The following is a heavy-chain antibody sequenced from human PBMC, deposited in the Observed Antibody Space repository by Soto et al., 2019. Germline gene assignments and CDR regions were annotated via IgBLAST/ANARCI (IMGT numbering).Heavy chain of an antibody. CDR3: ARMNVDSYQFYYAMDV. V-gene: IGHV2-26*01. D-gene: IGHD4-17*01. Sequence: SGPTLVNPTETLTLTCTVSGFSLTTGKMGVSWIRQPPGKALEWLAHIFSDNERSYSTSLQGRLTISKDTSGSQVALSMTNVEPVDTATYYCARMNVDSYQFYYAMDVWGQGTTVTVSS. J-gene: IGHJ6*02. CDR1: GFSLTTGKMG. CDR2: IFSDNER.